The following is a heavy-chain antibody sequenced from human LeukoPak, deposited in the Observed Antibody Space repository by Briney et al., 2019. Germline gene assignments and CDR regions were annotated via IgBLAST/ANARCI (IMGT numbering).Heavy chain of an antibody. Sequence: SETLSLTCAVSGGSISSGGYSWSWIRQPPGKGLEWIGYIYDSGSTYYNPSLKSRITISVDTSENRFSLKLSSVTATDTAVYYCARDCSGGSCYGAFDIWGQGTMVTVSS. D-gene: IGHD2-15*01. V-gene: IGHV4-30-2*05. CDR2: IYDSGST. CDR1: GGSISSGGYS. CDR3: ARDCSGGSCYGAFDI. J-gene: IGHJ3*02.